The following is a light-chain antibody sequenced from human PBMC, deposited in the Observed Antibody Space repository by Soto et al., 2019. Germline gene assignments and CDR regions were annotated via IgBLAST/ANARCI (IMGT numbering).Light chain of an antibody. CDR1: QSVSSSY. V-gene: IGKV3-20*01. CDR2: GAS. CDR3: QQYGSSPYT. Sequence: EIVLTQSPGTLSLSPGERATLSCRASQSVSSSYLAWYQQKPGQAPRLLIYGASSRATGILDRFSGSGSGSVFTLTISRLEPEDLSVFYCQQYGSSPYTFGQATKLEIK. J-gene: IGKJ2*01.